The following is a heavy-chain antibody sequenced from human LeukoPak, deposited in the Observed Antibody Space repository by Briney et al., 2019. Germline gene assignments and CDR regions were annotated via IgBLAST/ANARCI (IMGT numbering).Heavy chain of an antibody. J-gene: IGHJ6*03. Sequence: SETLSLTCAVYGGSFSGYYWSWIRQPPGKGLEWIGEINHSGSTNYNPSLKSRVTISVDTSKNQFSLKLSSVTAADTAVYYCARGLTYYYYYMDVRGKGTTVTVSS. CDR3: ARGLTYYYYYMDV. CDR1: GGSFSGYY. V-gene: IGHV4-34*01. CDR2: INHSGST.